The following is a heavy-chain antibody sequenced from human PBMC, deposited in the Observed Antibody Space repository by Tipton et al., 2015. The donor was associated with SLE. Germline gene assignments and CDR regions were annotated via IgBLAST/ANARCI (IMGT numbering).Heavy chain of an antibody. Sequence: TLSLTCAVYGGSFSGYYWSWIRQTPGKGLEWIGEINHSGSTNYNPSLKSRVTISVDTSKNQFSLKMGSVTAADTAMYYCARERLYSSSNWYHFDYWGQGALVTVSS. J-gene: IGHJ4*02. CDR1: GGSFSGYY. V-gene: IGHV4-34*01. CDR3: ARERLYSSSNWYHFDY. CDR2: INHSGST. D-gene: IGHD6-13*01.